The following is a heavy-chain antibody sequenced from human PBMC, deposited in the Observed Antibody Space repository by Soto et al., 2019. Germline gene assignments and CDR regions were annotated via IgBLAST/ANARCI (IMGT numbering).Heavy chain of an antibody. D-gene: IGHD4-17*01. Sequence: QVQLVQSGAEVKKPGASVKVSCKASGYTFTSYGISWVRQAPGQGLEWMGWISAYNGNTNYAQKLHGRVTMATDTATSTAYMELRSLRSDVTAVYYYVRDRHDYGDQPPHFDYWGQGTLVTVYS. CDR2: ISAYNGNT. V-gene: IGHV1-18*01. CDR1: GYTFTSYG. CDR3: VRDRHDYGDQPPHFDY. J-gene: IGHJ4*02.